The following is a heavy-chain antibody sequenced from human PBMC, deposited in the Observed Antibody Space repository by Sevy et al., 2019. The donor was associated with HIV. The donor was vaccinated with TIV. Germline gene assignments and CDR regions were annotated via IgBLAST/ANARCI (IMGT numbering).Heavy chain of an antibody. CDR2: IYSDGKT. J-gene: IGHJ4*02. CDR1: GFTVSRNY. V-gene: IGHV3-66*01. D-gene: IGHD6-19*01. Sequence: GGSLRLSCAASGFTVSRNYMSWVRQAPGKGLEWVSVIYSDGKTFYADSVQDRFTIFSDNSNNTLYLQMNSLRAEDTAVYYCAGWSSAWTLFDYWGQGTLVTVSS. CDR3: AGWSSAWTLFDY.